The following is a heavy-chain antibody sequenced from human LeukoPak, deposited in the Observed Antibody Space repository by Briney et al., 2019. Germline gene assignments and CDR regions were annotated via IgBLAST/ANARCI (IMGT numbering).Heavy chain of an antibody. J-gene: IGHJ4*02. CDR1: EFTFSNYA. Sequence: GGSLRLSCAASEFTFSNYAMTWVRQAPGRGLEWVSGISGSGGSTYYADSAKGRFTISRDNSKNTLYLRMNSLRAEDTAVYYCAKCKGDSAGSLEYWGQGTLVTVSS. V-gene: IGHV3-23*01. CDR3: AKCKGDSAGSLEY. CDR2: ISGSGGST. D-gene: IGHD2-8*02.